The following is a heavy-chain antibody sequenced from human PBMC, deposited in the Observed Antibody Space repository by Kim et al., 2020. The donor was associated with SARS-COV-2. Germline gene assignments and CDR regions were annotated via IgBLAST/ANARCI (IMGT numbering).Heavy chain of an antibody. CDR1: GFTFSSYS. D-gene: IGHD3-10*01. J-gene: IGHJ3*02. CDR3: ARDYYGSGSYYPRRDDAFDI. CDR2: ISSSSSYI. V-gene: IGHV3-21*01. Sequence: GGSLRLSCAASGFTFSSYSMNWVRQAPGKGLEWVSSISSSSSYIYYADSVKGRFTISRDNAKNSLYLQMNSLRAEDTAVYYCARDYYGSGSYYPRRDDAFDIWGQGTMVTVSS.